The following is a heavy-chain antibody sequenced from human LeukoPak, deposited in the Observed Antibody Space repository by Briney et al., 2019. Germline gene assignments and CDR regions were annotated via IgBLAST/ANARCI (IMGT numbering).Heavy chain of an antibody. V-gene: IGHV1-2*02. CDR2: INPDTGDT. D-gene: IGHD4-23*01. J-gene: IGHJ4*02. Sequence: ASMKVSCKASGYTFTGYYIHWLRQAPGQGLEWVGWINPDTGDTRFAERFPGRVTLTRDTSLSSVYMELDSLTSDDSVVYFCARDLAPYGGYSIPAYWGQGTLVTVSS. CDR1: GYTFTGYY. CDR3: ARDLAPYGGYSIPAY.